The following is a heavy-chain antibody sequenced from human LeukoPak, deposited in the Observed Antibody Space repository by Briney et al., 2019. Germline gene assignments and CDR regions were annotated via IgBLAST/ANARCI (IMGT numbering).Heavy chain of an antibody. J-gene: IGHJ6*02. CDR3: ARAELSHRGYHYGMDV. D-gene: IGHD1-14*01. V-gene: IGHV4-31*03. CDR1: GGSISSSGYY. CDR2: IYHSGSS. Sequence: SETLSLTCTVSGGSISSSGYYWNWIRQHPGKGLEWIGYIYHSGSSDYYPSLKSRVIISADTSKNQLSLKLSSVTAADTAVYYCARAELSHRGYHYGMDVWGHGATVTVS.